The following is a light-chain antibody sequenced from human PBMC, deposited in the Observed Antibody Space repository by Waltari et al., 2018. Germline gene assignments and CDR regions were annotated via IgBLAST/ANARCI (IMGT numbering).Light chain of an antibody. CDR3: SSYTSSSTLV. Sequence: QSALTQPDSVSGSPGQSITISCTGTSSDVGGYNYVSWYQQHPGKAPKLMISEFSNRPSGVSNRFSGSKSGNTASLTISGRQAEDEADYYCSSYTSSSTLVFGTGTKVTVL. V-gene: IGLV2-14*01. J-gene: IGLJ1*01. CDR1: SSDVGGYNY. CDR2: EFS.